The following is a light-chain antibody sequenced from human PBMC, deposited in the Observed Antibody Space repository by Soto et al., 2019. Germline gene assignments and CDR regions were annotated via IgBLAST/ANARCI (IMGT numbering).Light chain of an antibody. CDR3: QQYKDYET. V-gene: IGKV1-5*03. J-gene: IGKJ1*01. CDR1: QSISSW. Sequence: DIQMTQSPSTLSAWVGDRVTITCRASQSISSWLAWYQQKPGKTPKLLIYKASSLESGAPSRFSGSGSGTEFTLTISSLQPDDFATYYCQQYKDYETFGQGTKVDIK. CDR2: KAS.